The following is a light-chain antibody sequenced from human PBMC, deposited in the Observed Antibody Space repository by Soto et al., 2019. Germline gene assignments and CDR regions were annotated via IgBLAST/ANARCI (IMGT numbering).Light chain of an antibody. CDR3: MQDTDWPPT. CDR2: QVS. V-gene: IGKV2-30*01. CDR1: QSLVSSDGNTY. Sequence: DAVMTQSPLSLTVTLGQPASISCRSSQSLVSSDGNTYLNWFQQRPGQSPRRLIYQVSNRVSGAPDRFSGSGSGTDFTLNIRWVEAEDVGVYYCMQDTDWPPTFGQGTRLEIK. J-gene: IGKJ5*01.